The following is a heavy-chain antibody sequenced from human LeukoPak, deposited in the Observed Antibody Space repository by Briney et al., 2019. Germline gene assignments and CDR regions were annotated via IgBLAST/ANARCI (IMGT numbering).Heavy chain of an antibody. Sequence: PGGSLRLSCAASGFTVSSNYMTWVRQAPGKGLEWVSVIHSGGNTFYAGSVKGRFTISRDNSNNTLYLQMNSLRAEDTAVYYCASRWGYRVHALWGQGTLVTVSS. CDR2: IHSGGNT. V-gene: IGHV3-53*01. CDR1: GFTVSSNY. J-gene: IGHJ4*02. D-gene: IGHD5/OR15-5a*01. CDR3: ASRWGYRVHAL.